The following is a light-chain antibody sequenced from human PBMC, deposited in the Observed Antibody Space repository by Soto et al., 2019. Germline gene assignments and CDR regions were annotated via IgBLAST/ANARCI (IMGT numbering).Light chain of an antibody. CDR3: QQYKILST. CDR1: QSIRYW. CDR2: DAS. J-gene: IGKJ1*01. Sequence: DIQMTQSPSTLSASVGDRVTTTCRASQSIRYWASCYQHKPVKAPKLLIYDASTLESGVSTIFSGSGSGTEFPLTISRLPPDDFATYYCQQYKILSTFGQGTKV. V-gene: IGKV1-5*01.